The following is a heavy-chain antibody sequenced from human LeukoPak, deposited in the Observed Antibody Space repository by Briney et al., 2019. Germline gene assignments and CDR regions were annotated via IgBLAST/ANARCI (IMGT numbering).Heavy chain of an antibody. Sequence: SETLSLICTVSGASISNYQWSWIRQTAGKRLEWIGHIDSSGGTYYNPSLKSGVTMSVDTSKNQVFVKLTSVTAADTAVYYCVRDGYSTAWGYYSDSWGQGILVTVSS. CDR3: VRDGYSTAWGYYSDS. V-gene: IGHV4-4*07. D-gene: IGHD4-11*01. J-gene: IGHJ4*02. CDR2: IDSSGGT. CDR1: GASISNYQ.